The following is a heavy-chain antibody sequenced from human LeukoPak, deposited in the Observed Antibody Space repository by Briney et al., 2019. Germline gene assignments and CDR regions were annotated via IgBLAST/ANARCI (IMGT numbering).Heavy chain of an antibody. Sequence: GASVKVSCKASGGTFSSYAISWVRQAPGQGLEWMGGIIPIFGTANYAQKFQGRVTITADESTSTAYMELSSLRSEDTAVYYCARESGAPPSDGYFDLWGRGTLVTVSS. CDR2: IIPIFGTA. CDR1: GGTFSSYA. J-gene: IGHJ2*01. V-gene: IGHV1-69*01. CDR3: ARESGAPPSDGYFDL. D-gene: IGHD3-10*01.